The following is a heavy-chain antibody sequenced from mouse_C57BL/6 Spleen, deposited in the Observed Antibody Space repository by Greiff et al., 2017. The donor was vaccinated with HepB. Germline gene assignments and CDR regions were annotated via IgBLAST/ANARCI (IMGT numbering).Heavy chain of an antibody. CDR2: INPNTGGT. D-gene: IGHD1-1*01. Sequence: EVQLQQSGPELVKPGASVKISCKASGYTCTDYYMNWVKQSHGKSLEWIGDINPNTGGTSYNQKFKGKATWTVDKSSSTAYMELISLTSEDSAVYYCARNPIYYGSGLDYWAQGTTLTVSS. V-gene: IGHV1-26*01. J-gene: IGHJ2*01. CDR3: ARNPIYYGSGLDY. CDR1: GYTCTDYY.